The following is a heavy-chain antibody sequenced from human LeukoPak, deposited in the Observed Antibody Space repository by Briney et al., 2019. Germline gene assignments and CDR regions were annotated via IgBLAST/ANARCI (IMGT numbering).Heavy chain of an antibody. CDR2: ISAYNCDT. Sequence: ASVKVSCKTSGYTFTSYGISWVRQAPGQGLEWMGWISAYNCDTHYAQKVQDRVTMTTDTSTNTAYMEVRNLRSDDTAVYYCARAQELLWFDPWGQGTLVTVSS. V-gene: IGHV1-18*01. J-gene: IGHJ5*02. CDR3: ARAQELLWFDP. CDR1: GYTFTSYG. D-gene: IGHD3-10*01.